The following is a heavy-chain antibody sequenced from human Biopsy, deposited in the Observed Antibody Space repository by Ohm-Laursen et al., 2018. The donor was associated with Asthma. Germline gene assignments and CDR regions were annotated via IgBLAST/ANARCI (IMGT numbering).Heavy chain of an antibody. J-gene: IGHJ6*02. CDR3: ARDLRSDNWNPWGMDV. D-gene: IGHD1-20*01. V-gene: IGHV3-30-3*01. CDR1: GFTFSDYD. CDR2: ISYDGTNK. Sequence: SLRLSCTAAGFTFSDYDMHWVRQAPGKGLEWVAVISYDGTNKDYADSVKGRFTFSRDNSQNTLSLEMNSLRVEDTAVYYCARDLRSDNWNPWGMDVWGLGTTVTVAS.